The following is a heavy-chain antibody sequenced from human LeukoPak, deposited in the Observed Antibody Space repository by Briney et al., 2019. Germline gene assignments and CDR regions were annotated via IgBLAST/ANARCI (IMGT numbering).Heavy chain of an antibody. Sequence: SETLSLTCTVSGGSISSYYWSWIRQPPGKGLEWIGYIYYSGSTNYNPSLKSRVTISVDTSKNQFSLKLSSVTAADTAVYYCARQFSVAGTRINWFDPWGQGTLVTVSS. CDR3: ARQFSVAGTRINWFDP. CDR1: GGSISSYY. D-gene: IGHD6-19*01. J-gene: IGHJ5*02. V-gene: IGHV4-59*08. CDR2: IYYSGST.